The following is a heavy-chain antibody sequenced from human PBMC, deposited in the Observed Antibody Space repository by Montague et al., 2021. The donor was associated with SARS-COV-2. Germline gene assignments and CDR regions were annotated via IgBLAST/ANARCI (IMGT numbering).Heavy chain of an antibody. CDR2: IGTAGDT. Sequence: SLRLSCAASGFTFGSYDMHWVRQATGKGLEWVSAIGTAGDTYYPGSVKGRFTISRENAKNSLYLQMNSLRAGDTAVYYCARASYDSSGYYVWFDPWGQGTLVTVSS. CDR1: GFTFGSYD. J-gene: IGHJ5*02. CDR3: ARASYDSSGYYVWFDP. V-gene: IGHV3-13*04. D-gene: IGHD3-22*01.